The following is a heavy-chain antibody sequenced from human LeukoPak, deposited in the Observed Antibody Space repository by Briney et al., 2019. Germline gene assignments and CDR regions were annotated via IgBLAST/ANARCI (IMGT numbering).Heavy chain of an antibody. D-gene: IGHD3-10*01. V-gene: IGHV1-24*01. Sequence: ASVTVSCKVSGYTLTELSMHWVRQAPGKGLEWMGGFDPEDGETIYAQKFQGRVTMTEDTATDTAYMELSSLRSEDTAVYYCAPFNSGSKRWAYFDYWGQGTLVTVSS. CDR3: APFNSGSKRWAYFDY. CDR1: GYTLTELS. CDR2: FDPEDGET. J-gene: IGHJ4*02.